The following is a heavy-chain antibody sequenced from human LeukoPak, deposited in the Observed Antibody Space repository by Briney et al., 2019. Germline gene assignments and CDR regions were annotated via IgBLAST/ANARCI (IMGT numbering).Heavy chain of an antibody. D-gene: IGHD6-13*01. J-gene: IGHJ4*02. CDR3: ARGSQQPD. V-gene: IGHV3-11*04. CDR1: GFTFSDYY. CDR2: ISSGGSTI. Sequence: GGSLRLSCAVSGFTFSDYYLSLIRQAPGKGLEWVSYISSGGSTISHADSVKGRFTISRDNAKNSLYLQMNSLRAEDTAVYYCARGSQQPDWGQGTLVTVSS.